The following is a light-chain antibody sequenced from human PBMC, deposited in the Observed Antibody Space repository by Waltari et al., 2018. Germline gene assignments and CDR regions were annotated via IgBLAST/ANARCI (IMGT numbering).Light chain of an antibody. V-gene: IGKV3-20*01. Sequence: EIVLTQSPDTLSVSPRERATLSCTASQTLSSSYLAWYQQKPCQAPRLLIYRTSSRATGIPDRFSGSGSGTDFSLTINRLEPKDSAVYYCQQYGSPLWSFGQGTKVEIK. CDR1: QTLSSSY. CDR2: RTS. CDR3: QQYGSPLWS. J-gene: IGKJ1*01.